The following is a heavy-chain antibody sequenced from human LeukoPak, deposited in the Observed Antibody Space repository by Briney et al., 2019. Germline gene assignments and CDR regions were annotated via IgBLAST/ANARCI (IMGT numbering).Heavy chain of an antibody. J-gene: IGHJ6*02. CDR3: AREESLTTFGVVTSHYGMDV. Sequence: PGGSLRLSCEASGFRFSNYAMHWVRQVPGKGLEWAALISYDGDYKYYADSVKGRFTISRDNSKKTLYLQMNSVRPEDTAVYYCAREESLTTFGVVTSHYGMDVWGQGTTVTVFS. D-gene: IGHD3-3*01. V-gene: IGHV3-30*04. CDR1: GFRFSNYA. CDR2: ISYDGDYK.